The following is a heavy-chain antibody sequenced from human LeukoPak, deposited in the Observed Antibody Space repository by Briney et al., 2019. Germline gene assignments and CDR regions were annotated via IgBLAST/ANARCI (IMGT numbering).Heavy chain of an antibody. J-gene: IGHJ6*02. V-gene: IGHV4-39*02. CDR2: IYYSGST. D-gene: IGHD6-13*01. CDR1: GGSISSSSYY. Sequence: SETLSLTCTVSGGSISSSSYYWGWIRQPPGKGLEWIGSIYYSGSTYYNPSLKSRVTISVDTSKNQFSLKLSSVTAADTAVYYCARDLAAAGHYYYYGMDVWGQGTTVTVSS. CDR3: ARDLAAAGHYYYYGMDV.